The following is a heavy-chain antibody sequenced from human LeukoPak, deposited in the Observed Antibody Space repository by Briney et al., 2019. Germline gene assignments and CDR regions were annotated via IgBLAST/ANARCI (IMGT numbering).Heavy chain of an antibody. D-gene: IGHD5-18*01. J-gene: IGHJ4*02. CDR1: GFTFSSYA. CDR3: ARDPNAGYSYGCLMIYFDY. V-gene: IGHV3-23*01. CDR2: ISGSGGST. Sequence: GGSLRLSCAASGFTFSSYAMSWVRQAPGKGLEWVSAISGSGGSTYYADSVKGRFTISRDNSKNTLYLQMNSLRAEDTAVYYCARDPNAGYSYGCLMIYFDYWGQGTLVTVSS.